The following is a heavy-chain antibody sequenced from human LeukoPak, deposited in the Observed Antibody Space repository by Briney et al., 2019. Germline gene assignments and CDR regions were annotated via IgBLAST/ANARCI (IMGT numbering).Heavy chain of an antibody. V-gene: IGHV1-8*01. D-gene: IGHD3-10*02. CDR3: ARAVVRGVKAGHGY. Sequence: AASVKVSCKASGYTVTSYDINWVRQATGQGLEWMGWMNPNSGNTGYAQKFQGRVTMTRNTSISTAYMELSSLRSKDTAVYYCARAVVRGVKAGHGYWGQGTLVTVSS. CDR1: GYTVTSYD. CDR2: MNPNSGNT. J-gene: IGHJ4*02.